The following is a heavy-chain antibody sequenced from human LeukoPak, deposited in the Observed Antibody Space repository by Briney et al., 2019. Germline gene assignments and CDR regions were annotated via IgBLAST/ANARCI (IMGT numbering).Heavy chain of an antibody. CDR2: ISSSSSYI. D-gene: IGHD4-23*01. Sequence: GGSLRLSCAASGFTFSSYSMNWVRQAPGKGLEWVSSISSSSSYIYYADSVKGRFTISRDNAKNSLYLQMNSLGAEDTAVYYCARDQRWVFDYWGQGTLVTVSS. CDR1: GFTFSSYS. J-gene: IGHJ4*02. CDR3: ARDQRWVFDY. V-gene: IGHV3-21*01.